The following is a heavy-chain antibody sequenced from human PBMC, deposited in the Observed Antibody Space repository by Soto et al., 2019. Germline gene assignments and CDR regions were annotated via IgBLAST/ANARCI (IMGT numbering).Heavy chain of an antibody. CDR1: GFTFSSYA. D-gene: IGHD3-22*01. J-gene: IGHJ4*02. CDR3: AKAPMFHDSSGYYEPFDF. Sequence: PGGSLRLSCAASGFTFSSYAMNWVRQAPGKGLEWVSTISGSGGSTYYADSVKGRFTISRDNSKNTLYLHMNSLRAEDTAVYYCAKAPMFHDSSGYYEPFDFWGQGTLVTVAS. V-gene: IGHV3-23*01. CDR2: ISGSGGST.